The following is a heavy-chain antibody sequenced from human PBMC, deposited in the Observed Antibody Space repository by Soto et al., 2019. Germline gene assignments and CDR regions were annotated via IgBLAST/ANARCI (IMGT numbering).Heavy chain of an antibody. CDR1: GFTFSSYW. Sequence: PGGSLRLSCAASGFTFSSYWMSWVRQAPGKGLEWVANIKQDGSEKYYVDSVKGRFTISRDNAKNSLYLQMNSLRAEDTAVYYCARMSEITMIVVADAFDIWGQGTMVTVSS. CDR3: ARMSEITMIVVADAFDI. J-gene: IGHJ3*02. CDR2: IKQDGSEK. D-gene: IGHD3-22*01. V-gene: IGHV3-7*01.